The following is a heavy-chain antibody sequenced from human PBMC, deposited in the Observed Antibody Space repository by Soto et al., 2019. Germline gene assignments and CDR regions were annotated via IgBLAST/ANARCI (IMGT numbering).Heavy chain of an antibody. J-gene: IGHJ6*02. CDR2: ISSSGSSI. CDR3: ARVRFGEWGYAMDV. Sequence: QVQLVESGGGLVKPGGSLRLSCAASGLTFSDCYMNWIRQAPGKGLEWVSYISSSGSSINYAGSVKGRFTISRDNAKNSLYLQMNSLRAEDTCMYYCARVRFGEWGYAMDVWGQGTTVTVSS. V-gene: IGHV3-11*01. D-gene: IGHD3-10*01. CDR1: GLTFSDCY.